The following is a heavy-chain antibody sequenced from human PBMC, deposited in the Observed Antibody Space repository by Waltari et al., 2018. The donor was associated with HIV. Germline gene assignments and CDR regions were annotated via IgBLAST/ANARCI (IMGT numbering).Heavy chain of an antibody. Sequence: EVQLVESGGGLVKPGGSLRLSCAASGFTFSSYSMNWVRQAPGKGLEGVSSISISSIYISYADSVKGRFTISRDNAKNSLYLQMNSLRAEDTAVYYCARQDSSGGNYYYGMDVWGQGTTVTVSS. CDR1: GFTFSSYS. V-gene: IGHV3-21*01. CDR2: ISISSIYI. D-gene: IGHD3-22*01. CDR3: ARQDSSGGNYYYGMDV. J-gene: IGHJ6*02.